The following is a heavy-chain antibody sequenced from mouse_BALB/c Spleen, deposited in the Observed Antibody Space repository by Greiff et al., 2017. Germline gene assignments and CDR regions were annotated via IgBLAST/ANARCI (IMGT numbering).Heavy chain of an antibody. CDR2: IRNKANGYTT. CDR1: GFTFTDYY. CDR3: ARDRGYPLAMDY. D-gene: IGHD2-14*01. J-gene: IGHJ4*01. Sequence: EVKLEESGGGLVQPGGSLRLSCATSGFTFTDYYMSWVRQPPGKALEWLGFIRNKANGYTTEYSASVKGRFTISRDNSQSILYLQMNTLRAEDSATYYCARDRGYPLAMDYWGQGTSVTVSS. V-gene: IGHV7-3*02.